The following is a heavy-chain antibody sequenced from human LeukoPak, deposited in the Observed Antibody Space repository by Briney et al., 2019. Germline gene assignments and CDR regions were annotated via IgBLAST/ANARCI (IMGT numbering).Heavy chain of an antibody. Sequence: PSETLSLTCTVSGGSISSYHWSWIRQPPGKGLEWIGYIYYSGSTNYNPSLKSRVTISVDTSKNQFSLKLSSVTAADTAVYYCARGYYDFWSGYYNDYWGQGTLVTVSS. D-gene: IGHD3-3*01. V-gene: IGHV4-59*01. CDR2: IYYSGST. CDR3: ARGYYDFWSGYYNDY. CDR1: GGSISSYH. J-gene: IGHJ4*02.